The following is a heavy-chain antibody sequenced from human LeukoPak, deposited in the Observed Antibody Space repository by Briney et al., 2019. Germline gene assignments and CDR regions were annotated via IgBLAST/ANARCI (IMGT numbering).Heavy chain of an antibody. CDR2: INWNGGDT. Sequence: RPGGSLRLSCAASGFTFDDYGMSWVRQAPGKGLEWVAGINWNGGDTGYAGSVKGRFSISRDNAKNSLYLQMNGLRVEDTALYYCARGLFDWLFLSPDVWGKGTTVIVSS. CDR3: ARGLFDWLFLSPDV. CDR1: GFTFDDYG. D-gene: IGHD3-9*01. V-gene: IGHV3-20*04. J-gene: IGHJ6*04.